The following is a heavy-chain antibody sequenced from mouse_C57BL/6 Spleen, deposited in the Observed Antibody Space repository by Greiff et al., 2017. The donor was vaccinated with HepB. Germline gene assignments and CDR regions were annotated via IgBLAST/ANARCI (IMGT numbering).Heavy chain of an antibody. V-gene: IGHV1-18*01. CDR2: INPNNGGT. CDR3: ASMMVTTSYYAMDY. Sequence: EVQLQQSGPELVKPGASVKIPCKASGYTFTDYNMDWVKQSHGKSLEWIGDINPNNGGTIYNQKFKGKATLTVDKSSSTAYMELRSLTSEDTAVYYCASMMVTTSYYAMDYWGQGTSVTVSS. D-gene: IGHD2-3*01. CDR1: GYTFTDYN. J-gene: IGHJ4*01.